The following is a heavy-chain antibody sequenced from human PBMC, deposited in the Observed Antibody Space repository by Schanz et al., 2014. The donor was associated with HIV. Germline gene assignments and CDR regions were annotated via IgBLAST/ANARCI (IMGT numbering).Heavy chain of an antibody. V-gene: IGHV3-11*01. Sequence: QVQLVESGGALVKPGGSLRLSCTASGFSFSDYHMSWIRQAPGKGLEWVSSLSGSGSNIYYADSVKGRFTISRDNSKNTLYLQMNSLRAEDTAVYYCAKGLTIWLQPPFDYWGQGTLVTVSS. D-gene: IGHD5-12*01. CDR3: AKGLTIWLQPPFDY. CDR2: LSGSGSNI. CDR1: GFSFSDYH. J-gene: IGHJ4*02.